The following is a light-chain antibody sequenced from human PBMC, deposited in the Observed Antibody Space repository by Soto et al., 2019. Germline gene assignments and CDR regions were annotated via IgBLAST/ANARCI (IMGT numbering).Light chain of an antibody. Sequence: QSVLTQPPSASGTPGQRVTISCSGSNSNIGTYTVNWYQQLPGTAPKLLIYNNNERPSGVPDRFSGSKSGTSASLAISGLQSEDEDDYYCATWDDSLNGRVFGGGTKLTVL. CDR1: NSNIGTYT. V-gene: IGLV1-44*01. J-gene: IGLJ3*02. CDR2: NNN. CDR3: ATWDDSLNGRV.